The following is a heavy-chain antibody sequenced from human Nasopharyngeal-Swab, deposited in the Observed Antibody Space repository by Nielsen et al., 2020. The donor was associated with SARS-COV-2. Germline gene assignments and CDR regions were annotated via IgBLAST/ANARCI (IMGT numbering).Heavy chain of an antibody. D-gene: IGHD4-17*01. Sequence: ASVKVSCKASGYTFTSYYMHWVRHAPGQGLEWMGIINPSGGSTSYAQKFQGRVTMTRDTSTSNVYMELSSLRSEDTAVYYCAPQRGDYVFQHWGQGTLVTVSS. J-gene: IGHJ1*01. CDR2: INPSGGST. V-gene: IGHV1-46*01. CDR1: GYTFTSYY. CDR3: APQRGDYVFQH.